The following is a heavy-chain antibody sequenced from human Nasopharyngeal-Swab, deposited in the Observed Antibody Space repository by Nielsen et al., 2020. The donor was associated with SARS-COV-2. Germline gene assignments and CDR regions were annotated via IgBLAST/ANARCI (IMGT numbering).Heavy chain of an antibody. V-gene: IGHV4-38-2*02. J-gene: IGHJ3*02. Sequence: SETLSLTCTVSGYSISSGYYWGWIRQPPGKGLEWIGSIYHSGSTYYNPSLKSRVTISVDTSKNQISLKLSSVTAADTAVYYCARDFDSSGYYYVGAFDIWGQGTMVTVSS. CDR3: ARDFDSSGYYYVGAFDI. CDR2: IYHSGST. D-gene: IGHD3-22*01. CDR1: GYSISSGYY.